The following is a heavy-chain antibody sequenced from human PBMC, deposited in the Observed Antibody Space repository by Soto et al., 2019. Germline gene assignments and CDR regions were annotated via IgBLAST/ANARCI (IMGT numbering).Heavy chain of an antibody. CDR3: ARDLPLNPYDRTYYYYAMDI. V-gene: IGHV1-69*01. Sequence: VYCQASGCPFSSQAFIWVRHAPGQGLEWMGGIVPFFRGTNYAQKFQGRITITADDSTSTTYMELSSLTSEDTAVYYCARDLPLNPYDRTYYYYAMDIWGQGTTVTVSS. J-gene: IGHJ6*02. CDR1: GCPFSSQA. D-gene: IGHD3-22*01. CDR2: IVPFFRGT.